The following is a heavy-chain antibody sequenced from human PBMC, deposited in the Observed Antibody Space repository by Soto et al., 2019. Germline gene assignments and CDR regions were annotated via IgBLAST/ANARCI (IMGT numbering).Heavy chain of an antibody. V-gene: IGHV4-59*01. J-gene: IGHJ4*02. D-gene: IGHD3-16*02. CDR1: GGSISSYY. CDR3: ARGSIMITFGGVIVTPGDY. CDR2: IYYSGST. Sequence: QVQLQASGPGLVKPSETLSLTCPVSGGSISSYYWSWIRQPPGKGLEWVGCIYYSGSTNYNPSLKSRVTISVDTSKNQFSLKLSSVTAADTAVYYCARGSIMITFGGVIVTPGDYWGQGTLVTVSS.